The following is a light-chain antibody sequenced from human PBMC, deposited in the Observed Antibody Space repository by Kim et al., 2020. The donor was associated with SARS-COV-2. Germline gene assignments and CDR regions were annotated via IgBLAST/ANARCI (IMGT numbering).Light chain of an antibody. CDR3: MQSAHWPWT. CDR2: KVS. CDR1: ESPVYRDGNTY. V-gene: IGKV2-30*01. J-gene: IGKJ1*01. Sequence: PASNSCRSSESPVYRDGNTYLNWLQQRPGQSPRRLIYKVSNRESGVPERFSGSGSGTDFTLQISRVEGEDAGVYYCMQSAHWPWTFGQGTKVDIK.